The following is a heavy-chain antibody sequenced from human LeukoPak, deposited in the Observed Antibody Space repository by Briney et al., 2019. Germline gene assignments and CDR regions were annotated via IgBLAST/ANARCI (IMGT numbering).Heavy chain of an antibody. CDR3: ARAKMGSFYDY. V-gene: IGHV1-3*04. Sequence: ASVKVSCRASGYTFTSYYMHWVRQAPGQRLEWMAWINTGNGATTSSQRFQGRVTITTDTSASTTYLELSSLRLEDTAIYYCARAKMGSFYDYWGQGTLVTVSP. D-gene: IGHD1-26*01. J-gene: IGHJ4*02. CDR2: INTGNGAT. CDR1: GYTFTSYY.